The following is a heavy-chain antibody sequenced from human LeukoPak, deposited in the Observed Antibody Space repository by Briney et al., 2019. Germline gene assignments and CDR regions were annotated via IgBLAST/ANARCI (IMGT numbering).Heavy chain of an antibody. J-gene: IGHJ4*02. Sequence: GGSLRLSCAASGVTFSSYWMSWVRQAPGKGLEWVANIKQDGSEKYYVDSVKGRFTISRDNAKNSLYLQMNSLRAEDTAVYYCARDFYGVLDYWGQGTLVTVSS. CDR3: ARDFYGVLDY. CDR1: GVTFSSYW. V-gene: IGHV3-7*03. CDR2: IKQDGSEK. D-gene: IGHD2/OR15-2a*01.